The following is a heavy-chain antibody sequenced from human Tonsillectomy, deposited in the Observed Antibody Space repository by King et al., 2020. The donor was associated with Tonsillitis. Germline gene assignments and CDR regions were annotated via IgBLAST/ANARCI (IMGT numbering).Heavy chain of an antibody. CDR2: ISSNGGST. Sequence: VQLVESGGGLVQPGGSLRISCAASGFTFSSYVMHWVRQSPGKGLEYVSAISSNGGSTYYANSVKGRFTISRDNSKNTLSLQMGSLRAEDMAVYYCARVPPVTWGQGTLVTVSS. V-gene: IGHV3-64*01. CDR1: GFTFSSYV. CDR3: ARVPPVT. D-gene: IGHD4-17*01. J-gene: IGHJ4*02.